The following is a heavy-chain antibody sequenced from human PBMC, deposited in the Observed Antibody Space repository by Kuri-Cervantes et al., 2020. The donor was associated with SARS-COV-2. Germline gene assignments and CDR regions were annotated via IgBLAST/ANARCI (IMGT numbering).Heavy chain of an antibody. Sequence: SETLSLTCTVSGGTISSSISSSSYYWGWIRQSPGKGLEWLGSIYESGDTYYSSSLKSRLSLSVDTSKNQFSLKLTSVTAADTAIYYCARHYAFDTFHKWGQGTQVTVSS. CDR3: ARHYAFDTFHK. CDR2: IYESGDT. J-gene: IGHJ4*02. D-gene: IGHD3-3*02. CDR1: GGTISSSISSSSYY. V-gene: IGHV4-39*01.